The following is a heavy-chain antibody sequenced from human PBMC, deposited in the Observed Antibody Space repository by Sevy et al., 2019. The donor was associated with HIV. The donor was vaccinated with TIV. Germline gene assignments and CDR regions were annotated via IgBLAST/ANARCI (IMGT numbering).Heavy chain of an antibody. D-gene: IGHD3-9*01. V-gene: IGHV4-30-4*01. CDR3: ARDLTGYHFFTY. CDR2: IYYSGST. CDR1: GGSISSGDYY. J-gene: IGHJ4*02. Sequence: SETLSLTCTVSGGSISSGDYYWSWIRQPPGKGLEWIGYIYYSGSTYYNPSLKSRVTISVDTSKNQFSLKLSSVTAADTAVYYSARDLTGYHFFTYWGQGTLVTVSS.